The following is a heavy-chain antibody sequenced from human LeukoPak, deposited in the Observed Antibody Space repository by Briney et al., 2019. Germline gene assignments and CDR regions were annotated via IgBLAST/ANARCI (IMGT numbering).Heavy chain of an antibody. Sequence: SETLSLTCAVYGGSFSGYYWSWIRQPPGKGLEWIGEINHSGSTNYNPSLKSRVTISVDTSKNQFSLKLSSVTAADTAVYYCASLSSMHCSSTSCYNQPYWGQGTLVTVSS. CDR3: ASLSSMHCSSTSCYNQPY. V-gene: IGHV4-34*01. J-gene: IGHJ4*02. CDR1: GGSFSGYY. CDR2: INHSGST. D-gene: IGHD2-2*02.